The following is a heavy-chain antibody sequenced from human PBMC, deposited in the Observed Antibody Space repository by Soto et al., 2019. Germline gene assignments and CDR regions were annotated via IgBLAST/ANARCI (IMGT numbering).Heavy chain of an antibody. CDR3: XRXNYGYXGY. J-gene: IGHJ4*02. V-gene: IGHV1-46*01. CDR2: INPSGGST. CDR1: GYTFTSYY. Sequence: QVQLVQSGAEVKKPGASVKVSCKASGYTFTSYYMHWVRQAPGQGLEWMGIINPSGGSTSYAQKFQGRVTMTRDTSTSTVYMELSSLRSXXXXXXXXXRXNYGYXGYWGQGTLVT. D-gene: IGHD3-10*01.